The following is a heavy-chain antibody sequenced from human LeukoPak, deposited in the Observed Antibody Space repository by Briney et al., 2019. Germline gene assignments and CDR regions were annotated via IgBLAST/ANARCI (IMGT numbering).Heavy chain of an antibody. CDR2: IYTSGST. D-gene: IGHD3-3*01. CDR3: ARQSAITIYGY. V-gene: IGHV4-61*02. CDR1: GGSISSGSYY. J-gene: IGHJ4*02. Sequence: SETLSLTCTVSGGSISSGSYYWSWIRQPAGKGLEWIGRIYTSGSTNYNPSLKSRVTISVNTSNNQFSLKLSSVTAADTAVYYCARQSAITIYGYWGQGTLVTVSS.